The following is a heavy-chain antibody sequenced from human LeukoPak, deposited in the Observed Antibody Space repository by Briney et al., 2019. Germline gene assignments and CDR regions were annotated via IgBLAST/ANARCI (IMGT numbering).Heavy chain of an antibody. D-gene: IGHD2/OR15-2a*01. CDR2: INSDGSST. CDR1: GFSFSGYW. CDR3: VRAIGLDFDF. Sequence: GGSLRLSCAAPGFSFSGYWMHWVRHDPGKGLVWVSRINSDGSSTTYADSVKGRFTISRDNAKNTLYLQMNSLRAEDTAMYYCVRAIGLDFDFWGQGTLVTVSS. V-gene: IGHV3-74*01. J-gene: IGHJ4*02.